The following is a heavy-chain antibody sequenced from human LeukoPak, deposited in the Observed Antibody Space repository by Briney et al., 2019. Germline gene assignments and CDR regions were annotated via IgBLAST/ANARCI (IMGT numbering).Heavy chain of an antibody. D-gene: IGHD7-27*01. CDR2: IKEDGSEK. V-gene: IGHV3-7*01. CDR3: ARDLNWGRRYFDF. CDR1: GFTFSGYC. J-gene: IGHJ4*02. Sequence: PGGSLRLSCAVSGFTFSGYCMTWVRQAPGRGLEGVANIKEDGSEKKYVDSVKGRFTISRDNAKNSLYLQMNSLRAEDTAVYYCARDLNWGRRYFDFWGQGTLVTVSS.